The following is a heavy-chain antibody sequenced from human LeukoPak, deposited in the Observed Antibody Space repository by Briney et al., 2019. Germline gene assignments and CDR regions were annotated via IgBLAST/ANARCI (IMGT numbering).Heavy chain of an antibody. CDR1: GDSVSSNSAA. J-gene: IGHJ6*03. CDR2: TYYRSKWYN. Sequence: SQTLSLTCAISGDSVSSNSAAWNWISQSPSRGLEWLGRTYYRSKWYNDYAVSVKSRININPDTSKNQFSLQLNSVTPEDTAVYYCARGRHLVGATYYYYMDVWGKGTTVTVSS. V-gene: IGHV6-1*01. D-gene: IGHD1-26*01. CDR3: ARGRHLVGATYYYYMDV.